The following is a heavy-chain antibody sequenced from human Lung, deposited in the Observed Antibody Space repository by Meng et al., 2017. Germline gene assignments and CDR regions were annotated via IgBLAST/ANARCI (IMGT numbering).Heavy chain of an antibody. Sequence: VHLGLSGPEVKKPGASVKLSCNPSVYTFAAYGIPWMRQAPGQGLEWMGRIDPNNDHTQYAQNFQGRVTMTSDTTISTVYMELDGLRSDDTAVYYCARDEDISAAGKLFGDYWGQGTLVTVSS. J-gene: IGHJ4*02. CDR1: VYTFAAYG. CDR2: IDPNNDHT. CDR3: ARDEDISAAGKLFGDY. V-gene: IGHV1-2*06. D-gene: IGHD6-13*01.